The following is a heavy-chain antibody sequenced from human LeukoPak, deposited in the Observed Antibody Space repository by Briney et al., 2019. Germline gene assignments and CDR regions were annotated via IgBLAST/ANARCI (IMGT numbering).Heavy chain of an antibody. CDR1: GGSISTSSYY. Sequence: SETLSLTCTVSGGSISTSSYYWGWVRQPPGKGLEWIVNIFYSGSTYYSPSLKSRVTISLDTKRNKYSRKRNQMTAADTAVYYCSNSNGYGLVDIWGQGTMVIVSS. D-gene: IGHD3-10*01. J-gene: IGHJ3*02. V-gene: IGHV4-39*07. CDR2: IFYSGST. CDR3: SNSNGYGLVDI.